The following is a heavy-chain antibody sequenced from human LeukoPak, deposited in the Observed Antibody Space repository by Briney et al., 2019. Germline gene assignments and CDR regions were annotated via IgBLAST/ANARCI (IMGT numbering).Heavy chain of an antibody. CDR1: GFTFSSYN. CDR3: ARDRWHDY. CDR2: ISSSSSSYI. V-gene: IGHV3-21*01. D-gene: IGHD2-15*01. J-gene: IGHJ4*02. Sequence: GGSLRLSCAASGFTFSSYNMNWVRQAPGKGLEWVSSISSSSSSYIYYADSVKGRFTISRDSAKNSLFLQMNSLRAEDTAVYYCARDRWHDYWGRGTLVTVSS.